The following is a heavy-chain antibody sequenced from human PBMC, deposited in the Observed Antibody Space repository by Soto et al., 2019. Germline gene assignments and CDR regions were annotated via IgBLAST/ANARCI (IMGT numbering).Heavy chain of an antibody. CDR1: GFTFSSYG. CDR3: AKGDYGSGSYYIIYYYCYGMDV. V-gene: IGHV3-30*18. Sequence: GGSLRLSCAASGFTFSSYGMHWVRQAPGKGLEWVAVISYDGSNKNYADSVKGRFTISRDNSKNTLYLQMNSLRAEDTAVYYCAKGDYGSGSYYIIYYYCYGMDVWGQGTTVTVSS. D-gene: IGHD3-10*01. CDR2: ISYDGSNK. J-gene: IGHJ6*02.